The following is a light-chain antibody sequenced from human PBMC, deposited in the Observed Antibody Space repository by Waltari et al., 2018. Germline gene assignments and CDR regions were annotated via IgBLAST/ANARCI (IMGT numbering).Light chain of an antibody. CDR3: QQYNNWPPYT. CDR1: QSIGSH. V-gene: IGKV3-15*01. CDR2: GAS. J-gene: IGKJ2*01. Sequence: EIVMTQSPVTLSVSPGERVTLSCRASQSIGSHLAWYQQKPGQPPRLLIYGASTRATGIPARFSGSGSGTEFTLTISSLQSEDFAVYYCQQYNNWPPYTFGQGTKLEIK.